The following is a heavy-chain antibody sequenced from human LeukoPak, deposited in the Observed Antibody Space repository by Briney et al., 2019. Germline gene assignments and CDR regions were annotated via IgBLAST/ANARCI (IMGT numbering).Heavy chain of an antibody. J-gene: IGHJ4*02. CDR1: GASISSSTYY. V-gene: IGHV4-39*07. CDR3: ARSAWPSGAFDY. Sequence: SETLSLTCTVSGASISSSTYYWGWIRQPPGKGLEWIGSASYSGNTYYNPSLKSRVTILVDTSKNQFSLKLSSVTAADTAVYYCARSAWPSGAFDYWGQGTLVTVSS. D-gene: IGHD3-10*01. CDR2: ASYSGNT.